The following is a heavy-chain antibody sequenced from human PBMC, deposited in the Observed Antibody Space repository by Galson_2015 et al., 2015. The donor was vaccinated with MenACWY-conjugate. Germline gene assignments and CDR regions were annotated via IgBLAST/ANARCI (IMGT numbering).Heavy chain of an antibody. CDR3: ARWAAVKMIEY. Sequence: ETLSLTCSVSGASISTDYWSWIRQPPGKGLEWIGYIHYSGSTKYNPSLKTRITMSLDTSENQFSLKLSSVTAADTAVYYCARWAAVKMIEYCGQGTLVTVSS. CDR1: GASISTDY. D-gene: IGHD6-25*01. CDR2: IHYSGST. V-gene: IGHV4-59*01. J-gene: IGHJ4*02.